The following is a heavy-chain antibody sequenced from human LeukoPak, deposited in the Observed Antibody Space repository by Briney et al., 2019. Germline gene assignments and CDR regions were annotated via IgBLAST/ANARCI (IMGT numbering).Heavy chain of an antibody. CDR2: IIPIFGTA. V-gene: IGHV1-69*06. Sequence: ASVKVSCKASGGTCSSYAISWVRQATGQGLEWMGGIIPIFGTANYAQKFQGRVTITADKSTSAAYMELSSLRSEDTAVYYCARDKYYYDSSGYYLGPPSWGQGTLVTVSS. CDR3: ARDKYYYDSSGYYLGPPS. D-gene: IGHD3-22*01. CDR1: GGTCSSYA. J-gene: IGHJ4*02.